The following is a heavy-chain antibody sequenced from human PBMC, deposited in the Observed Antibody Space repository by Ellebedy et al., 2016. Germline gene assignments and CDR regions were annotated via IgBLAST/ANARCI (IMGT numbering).Heavy chain of an antibody. CDR3: TYGGGAFNV. D-gene: IGHD3-16*01. V-gene: IGHV6-1*01. Sequence: LRLSXAISGDSVSSNSAAWNWIRQSPSRGLEWLGRTYYRSKWYTDFAISVKGRITINPDTSKNQFSLQLNSMTPEDTAIYYCTYGGGAFNVWGQGTMVTVSS. J-gene: IGHJ3*01. CDR2: TYYRSKWYT. CDR1: GDSVSSNSAA.